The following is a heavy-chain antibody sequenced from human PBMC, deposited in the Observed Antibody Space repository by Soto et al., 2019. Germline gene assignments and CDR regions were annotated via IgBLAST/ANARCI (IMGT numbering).Heavy chain of an antibody. CDR2: INPNSGGT. CDR1: GYTFTGYY. D-gene: IGHD6-19*01. Sequence: ASRRVSCKATGYTFTGYYMHWVRQAPGQGLEWMGWINPNSGGTNYAQKFQGRVTMTRDTSISTAYMELSRLRSDDTAVYYCARDLIAVAGTPWFDPWGQGTLVTVSS. V-gene: IGHV1-2*02. CDR3: ARDLIAVAGTPWFDP. J-gene: IGHJ5*02.